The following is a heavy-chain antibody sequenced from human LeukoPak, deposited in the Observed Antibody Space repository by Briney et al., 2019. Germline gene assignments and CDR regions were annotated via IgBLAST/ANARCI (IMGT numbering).Heavy chain of an antibody. CDR1: GFTFSSYA. CDR2: ISDSGGRT. D-gene: IGHD4-17*01. Sequence: GGSLRLSCAASGFTFSSYAMSWVRQAPRKGLEWVSSISDSGGRTYYADSVKGRFTISRDNSKNTLYLHMNSLRAEDTAVYYCARDKPDATRYDYGDYFDYWGQGTLVTVSS. V-gene: IGHV3-23*01. CDR3: ARDKPDATRYDYGDYFDY. J-gene: IGHJ4*02.